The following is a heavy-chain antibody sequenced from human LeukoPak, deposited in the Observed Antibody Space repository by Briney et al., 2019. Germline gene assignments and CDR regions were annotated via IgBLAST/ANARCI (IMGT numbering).Heavy chain of an antibody. D-gene: IGHD3-22*01. CDR2: IYYSGST. Sequence: SETLSLTCTVSGGSISSYYWSWIRQPPGKGLEWIGYIYYSGSTNYNPSLQSRVTISVDTSKNQCSLKLSSVTAADTAVYYCARDYYDSSGYYYMDVWGKGTTVTVSS. CDR3: ARDYYDSSGYYYMDV. CDR1: GGSISSYY. J-gene: IGHJ6*03. V-gene: IGHV4-59*01.